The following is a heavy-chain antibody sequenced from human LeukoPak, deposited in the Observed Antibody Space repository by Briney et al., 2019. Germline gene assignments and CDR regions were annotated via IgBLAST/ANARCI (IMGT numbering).Heavy chain of an antibody. CDR3: ARRNGDYDNWFDP. Sequence: GGSLRLSCAASGFTFSTYSMNWVRQAPGKGLEWVSSISSSSSYIYYADSVKGRFTISRDNAKNSLYLQMNSLRAEDTALYYCARRNGDYDNWFDPWGQGTLVAVSS. CDR2: ISSSSSYI. V-gene: IGHV3-21*04. D-gene: IGHD4-17*01. CDR1: GFTFSTYS. J-gene: IGHJ5*02.